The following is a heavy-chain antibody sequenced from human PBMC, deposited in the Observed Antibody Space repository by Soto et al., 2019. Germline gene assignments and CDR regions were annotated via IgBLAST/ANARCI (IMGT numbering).Heavy chain of an antibody. V-gene: IGHV3-23*01. J-gene: IGHJ6*02. Sequence: GSLRLSCAASGFTFSSYAMSWVGQAPGEGLEWVSAISGSGGSTYYADCVKGRVTISRDNSKNTSYRQMNSPRAEDTAVSYYANAYGSGSYYTSYGMDVWGQGTTATVSS. CDR1: GFTFSSYA. CDR2: ISGSGGST. CDR3: ANAYGSGSYYTSYGMDV. D-gene: IGHD3-10*01.